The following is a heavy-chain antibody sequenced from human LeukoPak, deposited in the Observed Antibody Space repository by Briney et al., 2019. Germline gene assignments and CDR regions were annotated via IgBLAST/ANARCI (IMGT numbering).Heavy chain of an antibody. CDR3: ARRVSDYYYHYMDV. Sequence: SETLSLTCTVSGASISTSTYYWGWVRQPPGKGLEWIGNIYYSGTTYYNPSLKSRVTISEDTSRNRFSLMLSSVTAADTAIYFCARRVSDYYYHYMDVWGEGTTVIVSS. V-gene: IGHV4-39*01. CDR1: GASISTSTYY. J-gene: IGHJ6*03. CDR2: IYYSGTT.